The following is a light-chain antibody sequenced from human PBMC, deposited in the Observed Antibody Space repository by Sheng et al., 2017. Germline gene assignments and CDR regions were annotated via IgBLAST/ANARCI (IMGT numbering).Light chain of an antibody. CDR3: AGWDAGLSGYV. CDR2: NDN. Sequence: QAVLTQPLSASGTPGQRVTISCSGSNSNIGNDNVYWYQQLPGTAPKLLIYNDNQRPSGVPDRFSGSKSGTSASLAISGLRSEDEADYYCAGWDAGLSGYVFGAGTKVTVL. CDR1: NSNIGNDN. V-gene: IGLV1-47*02. J-gene: IGLJ1*01.